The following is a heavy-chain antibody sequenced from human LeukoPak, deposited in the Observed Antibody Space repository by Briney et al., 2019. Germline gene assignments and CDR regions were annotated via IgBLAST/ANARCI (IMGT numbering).Heavy chain of an antibody. CDR1: GGSISSYN. V-gene: IGHV4-59*01. J-gene: IGHJ4*02. D-gene: IGHD6-13*01. CDR2: IYYSGST. Sequence: SETLSLTCTVSGGSISSYNWSWIRQPPGKGLEWIGYIYYSGSTNYNPSLKSRVTISVDTSKNQFSLKLSSVTAADTAVYYCARPGIAAAGTWFDYWGQGTLVTVSS. CDR3: ARPGIAAAGTWFDY.